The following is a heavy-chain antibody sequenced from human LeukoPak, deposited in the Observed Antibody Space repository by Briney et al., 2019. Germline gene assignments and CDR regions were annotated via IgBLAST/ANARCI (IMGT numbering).Heavy chain of an antibody. Sequence: ASVKVSCKTSGYTFTDYYIHWVRQAPGQGLEWMAWINPNSGATNYAQKFQGRVTMTRDTSISTAYMELSRLRSDDAAVYYCARADTPQLRYFDWLLWDYFDYWGQGTLVTVSS. CDR1: GYTFTDYY. D-gene: IGHD3-9*01. V-gene: IGHV1-2*02. CDR3: ARADTPQLRYFDWLLWDYFDY. CDR2: INPNSGAT. J-gene: IGHJ4*02.